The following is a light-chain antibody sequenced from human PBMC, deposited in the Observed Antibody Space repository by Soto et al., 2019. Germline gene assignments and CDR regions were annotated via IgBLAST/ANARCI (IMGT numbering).Light chain of an antibody. Sequence: QSALTQPASVSGSPGQSITISCTGTSSDVGNYIYVSWYQQHPGKAPKLMIYEVRNRPSGVSNRFSGSKSGNTASLTISGLQAEDEADYYCSSYTSGSTPIVFGTGTKLPS. J-gene: IGLJ1*01. CDR1: SSDVGNYIY. CDR3: SSYTSGSTPIV. CDR2: EVR. V-gene: IGLV2-14*01.